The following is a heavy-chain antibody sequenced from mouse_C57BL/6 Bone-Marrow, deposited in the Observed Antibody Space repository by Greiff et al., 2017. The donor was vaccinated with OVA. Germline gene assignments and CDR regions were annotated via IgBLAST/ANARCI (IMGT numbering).Heavy chain of an antibody. J-gene: IGHJ3*01. CDR1: GFNIKDDY. V-gene: IGHV14-4*01. CDR2: IDPENGDT. Sequence: EVQLQQSGAELVRPGASVKLSCTASGFNIKDDYMHWVKQRPEQGLEWIGWIDPENGDTEYASKFQGKATITADTSSTTAYLQLSSLTSEDTAVYYCTIFPPFAYWGQGTLVTVSA. CDR3: TIFPPFAY.